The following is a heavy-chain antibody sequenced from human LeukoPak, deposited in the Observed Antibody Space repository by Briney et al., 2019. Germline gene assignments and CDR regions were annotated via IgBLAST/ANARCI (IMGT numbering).Heavy chain of an antibody. D-gene: IGHD3-10*01. J-gene: IGHJ3*02. Sequence: ASVKVSCKASGYTFTDYNLSWVRQAPGQGLEWMGWINLNSGGTNYAQKFQGRVTMTRDTSISTAYMELSRLRSDDTAVYYCARRRITMVRGVRLDAFDIWGQGTMVTVSS. CDR2: INLNSGGT. CDR1: GYTFTDYN. CDR3: ARRRITMVRGVRLDAFDI. V-gene: IGHV1-2*02.